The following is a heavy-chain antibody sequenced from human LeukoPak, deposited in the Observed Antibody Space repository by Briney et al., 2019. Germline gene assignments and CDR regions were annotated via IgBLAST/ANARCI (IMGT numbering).Heavy chain of an antibody. V-gene: IGHV1-69*05. D-gene: IGHD6-6*01. CDR1: GDILSSHA. J-gene: IGHJ4*02. Sequence: SVKVSCKASGDILSSHAISWVRQAPGQGLEWMGRIIPMFGTTTYAQRFQGRVAITTDESTTTAYMEVRSLRSEDTAVYYCARAQARHWGQGTLVTVSS. CDR3: ARAQARH. CDR2: IIPMFGTT.